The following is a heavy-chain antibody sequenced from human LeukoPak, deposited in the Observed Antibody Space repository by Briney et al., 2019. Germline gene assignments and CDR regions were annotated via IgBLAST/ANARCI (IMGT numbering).Heavy chain of an antibody. Sequence: ASVKVSCKASGYTFTSYDINWVRQATGQGLEWMGWMNPNSGNTGYAQKFQGRVTMTRNTSISTACMELSSLRSEDTAVYYCARGRGAARRRNFDYWGQGTLVTVSS. CDR2: MNPNSGNT. J-gene: IGHJ4*02. D-gene: IGHD6-6*01. V-gene: IGHV1-8*01. CDR3: ARGRGAARRRNFDY. CDR1: GYTFTSYD.